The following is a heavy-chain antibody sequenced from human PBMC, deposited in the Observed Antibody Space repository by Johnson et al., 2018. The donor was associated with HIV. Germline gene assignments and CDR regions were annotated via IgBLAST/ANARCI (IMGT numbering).Heavy chain of an antibody. V-gene: IGHV3-11*04. CDR2: ISSGGSTI. CDR1: GFTFSDYY. D-gene: IGHD3-22*01. CDR3: AKPYYDSTLDAFDI. J-gene: IGHJ3*02. Sequence: QVQLVESGGGLVKPGGSLRLSCAASGFTFSDYYMSWIRQAPGKGLEWVSYISSGGSTIYDADSVKGRFTISRDNAKNSLYLQMNSLRAEDTAVYYCAKPYYDSTLDAFDIWGQGTMVTVSS.